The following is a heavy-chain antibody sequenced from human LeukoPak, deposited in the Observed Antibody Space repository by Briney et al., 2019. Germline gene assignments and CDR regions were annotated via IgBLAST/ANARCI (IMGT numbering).Heavy chain of an antibody. CDR2: IYPGDSDT. CDR1: GYSFTSSW. V-gene: IGHV5-51*01. CDR3: ARREDYSNYYGMDV. J-gene: IGHJ6*02. Sequence: GGSLQISCKGSGYSFTSSWIGWVRQMPGKGLGWMGFIYPGDSDTRYSPSFQGEVTISADKSISTAYLQWSSLKASDTAMYYCARREDYSNYYGMDVWGQGTTVTVSS. D-gene: IGHD4-4*01.